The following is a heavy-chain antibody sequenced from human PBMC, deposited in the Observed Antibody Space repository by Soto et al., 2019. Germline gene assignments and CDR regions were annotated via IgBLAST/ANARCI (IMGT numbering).Heavy chain of an antibody. CDR1: GFTFSSSA. CDR2: ISTSGDNA. CDR3: AKGNKLVGFAP. Sequence: EVQLLESGGDLVQPGGSLRLSCAASGFTFSSSAMSWVRQGPGKGLEWVSAISTSGDNAYYAASVKGRFTIFRDNAKNTLYLPMTSLRVEDTAVYYCAKGNKLVGFAPWGQGTLVTVSS. J-gene: IGHJ5*02. V-gene: IGHV3-23*01. D-gene: IGHD1-1*01.